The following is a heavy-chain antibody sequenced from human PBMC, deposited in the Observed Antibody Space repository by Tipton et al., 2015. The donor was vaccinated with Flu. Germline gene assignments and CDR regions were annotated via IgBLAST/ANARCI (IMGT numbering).Heavy chain of an antibody. V-gene: IGHV4-34*01. Sequence: TLSRTCAVYGGSFSGYYGSWIRQPPGKGLEWIGEINHSGSTNYNPSLKSRVTISVDTSKNQFSLKLSSVTAADTAVYYCAMYTRNGFDPWGQGTLVTVSS. J-gene: IGHJ5*02. CDR3: AMYTRNGFDP. D-gene: IGHD1-1*01. CDR2: INHSGST. CDR1: GGSFSGYY.